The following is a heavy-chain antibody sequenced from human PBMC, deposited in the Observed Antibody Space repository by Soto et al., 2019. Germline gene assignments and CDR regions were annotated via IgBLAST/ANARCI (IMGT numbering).Heavy chain of an antibody. V-gene: IGHV4-59*08. CDR1: GGSISSYY. Sequence: SETLSLTCTVSGGSISSYYWSWIRQPPGKGLEWIGYIYYSGSTNYNPSLKSRVTISVDTSKNQFSLKLSSVTAADTAVYYCARGYYDILTGYYNDAFDIWGQGTMVTVSS. CDR2: IYYSGST. CDR3: ARGYYDILTGYYNDAFDI. D-gene: IGHD3-9*01. J-gene: IGHJ3*02.